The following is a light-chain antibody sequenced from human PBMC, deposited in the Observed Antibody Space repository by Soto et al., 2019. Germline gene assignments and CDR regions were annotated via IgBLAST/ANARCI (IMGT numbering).Light chain of an antibody. J-gene: IGKJ2*01. CDR2: GAS. V-gene: IGKV3-20*01. Sequence: EIVLTQSPGTLSLSPGERATLSCRASQSINSTYLAWYQQKPGLAPRLLIYGASSRATGIPDRFSGSGSGTDFTLTISRLEPEDFAVYYCQQYGGSPLYTFGKGTKLEIK. CDR3: QQYGGSPLYT. CDR1: QSINSTY.